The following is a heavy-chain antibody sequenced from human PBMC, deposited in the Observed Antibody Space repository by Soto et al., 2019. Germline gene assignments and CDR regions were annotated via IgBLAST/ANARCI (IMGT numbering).Heavy chain of an antibody. Sequence: SRRLSGACAGLTRTDYEINWVRQAQGKGLEWISYISKSGSPTYHADSVKGRFTISRDNSKNTLYLQMNSLRAEDTAVYYCARDGSYGDYYYYGMDVWGQGTTVTVSS. CDR1: GLTRTDYE. CDR3: ARDGSYGDYYYYGMDV. V-gene: IGHV3-48*03. D-gene: IGHD4-17*01. J-gene: IGHJ6*02. CDR2: ISKSGSPT.